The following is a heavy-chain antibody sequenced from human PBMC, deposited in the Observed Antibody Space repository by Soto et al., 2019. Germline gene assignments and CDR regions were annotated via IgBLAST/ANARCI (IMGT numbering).Heavy chain of an antibody. D-gene: IGHD3-16*01. CDR1: GGTFSSYA. V-gene: IGHV1-69*13. J-gene: IGHJ6*02. CDR3: ARVTELGYGPKYYGMDV. Sequence: SVKVSCKASGGTFSSYAISWVRQAPGQGLEWMGGIIPIFGTANYAQKFQGRVTITADESTSTAYMELSSLRSEDTAVYYCARVTELGYGPKYYGMDVWGQGTTVTVSS. CDR2: IIPIFGTA.